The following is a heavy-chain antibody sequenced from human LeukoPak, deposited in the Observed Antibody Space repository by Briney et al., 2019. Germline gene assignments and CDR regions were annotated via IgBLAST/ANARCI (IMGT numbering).Heavy chain of an antibody. CDR1: GGSISSSNW. CDR3: ARGYCSSTSCSPGTNSWFDP. CDR2: IYHSGST. V-gene: IGHV4-4*02. Sequence: SGTLSLTCAVSGGSISSSNWWSWVRQPPGKGLEWIGEIYHSGSTNYNPSLKSRVTISVDKSKNQFSLKLSSVTAADTAVYYCARGYCSSTSCSPGTNSWFDPWGPGTLVTVSS. J-gene: IGHJ5*02. D-gene: IGHD2-2*01.